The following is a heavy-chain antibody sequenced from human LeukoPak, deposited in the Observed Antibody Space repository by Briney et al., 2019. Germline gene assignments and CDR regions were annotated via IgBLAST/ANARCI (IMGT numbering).Heavy chain of an antibody. CDR1: GFTSRTNR. CDR2: ISSSSTTI. D-gene: IGHD3-9*01. J-gene: IGHJ4*02. CDR3: VRDTLTGY. Sequence: GGSLRLSSRASGFTSRTNRMTCVRQAPGKGLECVSYISSSSTTIYYAASVKGRFTISRDNFKNSLYLQMNSLRDEDTAVYYCVRDTLTGYWGQGTLVTVSS. V-gene: IGHV3-48*02.